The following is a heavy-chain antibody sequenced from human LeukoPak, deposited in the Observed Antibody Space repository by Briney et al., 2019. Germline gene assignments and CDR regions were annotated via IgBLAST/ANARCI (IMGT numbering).Heavy chain of an antibody. D-gene: IGHD1-26*01. CDR1: GFTFSPLG. CDR2: ISSGTSTT. J-gene: IGHJ4*02. V-gene: IGHV3-48*02. Sequence: GGSLRLSCAASGFTFSPLGMNWVRQAPGRGLEWVSYISSGTSTTYYADSVKGRFTISRDNAKNSLYLQLNSLRDEDTAVYYCATSRGGNYYFDYWGQGTVVSVSP. CDR3: ATSRGGNYYFDY.